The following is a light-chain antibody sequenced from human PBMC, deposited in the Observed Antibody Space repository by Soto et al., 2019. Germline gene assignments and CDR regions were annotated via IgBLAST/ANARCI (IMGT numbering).Light chain of an antibody. V-gene: IGKV3-20*01. CDR3: QQYSDLPMT. CDR1: QSVSSK. Sequence: EIVLTQSPATLSLSPGERAPLSCRASQSVSSKLVWYQQKPGQAPRFLIYGASRRATGIPDRFSGSASGTDFTLTINRLEPEDFAVYFCQQYSDLPMTFGQGTRLEIK. J-gene: IGKJ5*01. CDR2: GAS.